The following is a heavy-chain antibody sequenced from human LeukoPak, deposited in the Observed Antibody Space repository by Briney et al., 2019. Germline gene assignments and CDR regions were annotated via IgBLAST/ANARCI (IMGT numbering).Heavy chain of an antibody. J-gene: IGHJ4*02. CDR3: ARDSDCSGGSCYNDY. Sequence: ASVKVSCKASGGTFSSYAISWVRQAPGQGLEWMGRIIPILDIANYAQKFQGRVTITADKSTSTAYMELSSLRPEDTAVYYCARDSDCSGGSCYNDYWGQGTLVTVSS. V-gene: IGHV1-69*04. CDR1: GGTFSSYA. CDR2: IIPILDIA. D-gene: IGHD2-15*01.